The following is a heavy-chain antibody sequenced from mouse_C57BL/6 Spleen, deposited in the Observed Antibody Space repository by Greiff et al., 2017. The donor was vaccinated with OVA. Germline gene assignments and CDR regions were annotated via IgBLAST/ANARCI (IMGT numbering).Heavy chain of an antibody. D-gene: IGHD2-5*01. Sequence: EVQLQQSGPELVKPGASVKIPCKASGYTFTDYNMDWVKQSHGKSLEWIGDINPNNGGTIYNQKFKGKATLTVDKSSSTAYMELRSLTSEDTAVYYCALSYSNYEAWFAYWGQGTPVTVSA. CDR3: ALSYSNYEAWFAY. CDR2: INPNNGGT. J-gene: IGHJ3*01. CDR1: GYTFTDYN. V-gene: IGHV1-18*01.